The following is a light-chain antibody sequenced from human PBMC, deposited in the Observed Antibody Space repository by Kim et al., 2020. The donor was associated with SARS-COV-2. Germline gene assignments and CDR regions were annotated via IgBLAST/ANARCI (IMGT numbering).Light chain of an antibody. J-gene: IGLJ3*02. Sequence: VHISCTGTSRDIGAYNYVSWYQQHPGEAPKLIIFEVSKRPSGVPDRFAGSKSGDTASLSVSGLQAEDEAEYYCCSYAGSKNFEVFGGGTQLTVL. CDR2: EVS. V-gene: IGLV2-8*01. CDR1: SRDIGAYNY. CDR3: CSYAGSKNFEV.